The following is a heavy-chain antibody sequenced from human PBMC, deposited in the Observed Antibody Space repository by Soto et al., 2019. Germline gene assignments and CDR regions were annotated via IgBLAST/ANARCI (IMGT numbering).Heavy chain of an antibody. CDR2: ISYDGSNK. D-gene: IGHD3-10*01. Sequence: QVQLVESGGGVVQPGRSLRLSCAASGFTFSSYAMHWVRQAPGKGLEWVAVISYDGSNKYYADSVKGRFTISRDSSKNTLYLQMNSLRAEDTAVYYCARERGRGFRGVTKTLRYWGQGTLVTVSS. CDR1: GFTFSSYA. CDR3: ARERGRGFRGVTKTLRY. V-gene: IGHV3-30-3*01. J-gene: IGHJ4*02.